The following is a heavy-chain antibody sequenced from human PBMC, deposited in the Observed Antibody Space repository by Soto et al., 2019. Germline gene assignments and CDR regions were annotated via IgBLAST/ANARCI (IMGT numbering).Heavy chain of an antibody. CDR2: ISRSSSNI. V-gene: IGHV3-21*01. D-gene: IGHD6-13*01. J-gene: IGHJ6*02. CDR3: ARDLKVAAAGTGYYYYCMDV. Sequence: EVQLVESGGGLVKPGGSLRLSCAASGFNFSSYSMNWVRQAPGKGLEWVSSISRSSSNIYYVDSVKGRFTIFRDNAKSSLYLQMNSLRAEDTAVYYCARDLKVAAAGTGYYYYCMDVWGQGTRVTVSS. CDR1: GFNFSSYS.